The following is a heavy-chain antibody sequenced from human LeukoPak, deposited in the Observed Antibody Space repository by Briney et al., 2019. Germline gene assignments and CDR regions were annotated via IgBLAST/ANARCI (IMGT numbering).Heavy chain of an antibody. V-gene: IGHV4-39*07. D-gene: IGHD3-10*01. CDR3: ARDSGRGPH. Sequence: SETLSLTCTVSGGSISSSSYYWGWIRQPPGKGLEWIGRIYTSGSTNYNPSLKSRVTMSVDTSKNQFSLKLSSVTAADTAVYYCARDSGRGPHWGQGTLVTVSS. J-gene: IGHJ1*01. CDR1: GGSISSSSYY. CDR2: IYTSGST.